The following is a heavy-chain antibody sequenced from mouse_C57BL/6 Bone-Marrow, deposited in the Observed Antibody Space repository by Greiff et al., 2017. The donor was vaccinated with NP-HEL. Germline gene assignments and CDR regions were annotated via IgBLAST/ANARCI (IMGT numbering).Heavy chain of an antibody. J-gene: IGHJ3*01. CDR3: TREMTYGLAY. V-gene: IGHV1-54*01. Sequence: QVQLQQSGAELVRPGTSVKVSCKASGYAFTNYLIEWVKQRPGQGLEWIGVINPGSGGTNYNEKFKGKATLTADKSSSTAYKQLSSLTSEDSAVYFATREMTYGLAYWGRGTVVTVSA. D-gene: IGHD1-1*02. CDR1: GYAFTNYL. CDR2: INPGSGGT.